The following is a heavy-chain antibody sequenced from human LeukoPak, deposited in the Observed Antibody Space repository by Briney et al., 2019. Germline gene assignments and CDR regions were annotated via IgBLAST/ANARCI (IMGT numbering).Heavy chain of an antibody. Sequence: GGSLRLSCAASGFTFSSYWMSWVRQAPGKGLEWVANIKQDGSEKYYVDSVKGRFTISRDNAKNSLYLQMNSLRAEDTAVYYCARELGQQLPYYYGMDVWGRGTTVTVSS. D-gene: IGHD6-13*01. CDR1: GFTFSSYW. J-gene: IGHJ6*02. CDR2: IKQDGSEK. CDR3: ARELGQQLPYYYGMDV. V-gene: IGHV3-7*01.